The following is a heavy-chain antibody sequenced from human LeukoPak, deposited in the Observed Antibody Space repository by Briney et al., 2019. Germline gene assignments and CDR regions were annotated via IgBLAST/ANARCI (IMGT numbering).Heavy chain of an antibody. Sequence: PGGSLRLSCAASGFTISSYAMSWVRQAPGKGLEWVSAISAGGGSTYYADSVKGRFTISRDNSKNTLYLQMNSLRAEDTAVYYCAKDQGFGELDYWGQGTLVTVSS. CDR3: AKDQGFGELDY. D-gene: IGHD3-10*01. V-gene: IGHV3-23*01. J-gene: IGHJ4*02. CDR2: ISAGGGST. CDR1: GFTISSYA.